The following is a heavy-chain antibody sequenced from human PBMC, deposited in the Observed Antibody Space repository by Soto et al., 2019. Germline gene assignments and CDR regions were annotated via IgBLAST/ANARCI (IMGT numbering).Heavy chain of an antibody. V-gene: IGHV3-30-3*01. CDR3: AKEIEGYYYYGMDV. CDR1: GFTFSSYA. Sequence: GGSLRLCCAASGFTFSSYAMHWVRQAPGKGLEWVAVISYDGSNKYYADYVKGRFTISRDNSKNTLYLQMNSLRAEDTAVYYCAKEIEGYYYYGMDVWGQGTTVTVSS. J-gene: IGHJ6*02. CDR2: ISYDGSNK.